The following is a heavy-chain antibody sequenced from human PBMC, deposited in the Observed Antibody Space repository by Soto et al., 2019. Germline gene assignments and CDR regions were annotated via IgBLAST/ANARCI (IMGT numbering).Heavy chain of an antibody. V-gene: IGHV4-4*02. Sequence: QVLLHESGPGLVKPSGTLSLTCTVSGVSISRGDWWSWVRQAPGKELQWIGEIHHSAGTSSHPSLRSRVSLSVDTAKNHFSLNLKSVPAADTGVYYCARLVYDTRLNYLYLDSWGQGLLVTLSS. D-gene: IGHD3-22*01. CDR3: ARLVYDTRLNYLYLDS. CDR1: GVSISRGDW. J-gene: IGHJ4*02. CDR2: IHHSAGT.